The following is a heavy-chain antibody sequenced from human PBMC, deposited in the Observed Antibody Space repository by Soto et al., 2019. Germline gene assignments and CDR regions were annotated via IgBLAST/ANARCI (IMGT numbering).Heavy chain of an antibody. D-gene: IGHD6-13*01. CDR2: IFHSGST. Sequence: QVQLQESGPGLVKPSQTLSLTCSVSGGSITSGGFYWSWIRQHPGKGLEWIAYIFHSGSTDYNPSLKSRVIISADTSKNQVSRKLTSVTAADTAVYYCVRGGIAGNWFDPWGQGTLVTVSS. CDR1: GGSITSGGFY. J-gene: IGHJ5*02. V-gene: IGHV4-31*03. CDR3: VRGGIAGNWFDP.